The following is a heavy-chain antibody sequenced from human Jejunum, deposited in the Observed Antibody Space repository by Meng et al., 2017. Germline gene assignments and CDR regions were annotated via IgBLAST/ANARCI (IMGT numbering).Heavy chain of an antibody. Sequence: LEESGPGLVKPSGTLSLTCSVSGVSLSSNHWWSWVRQPPGKGLEWIGEMYHGGSTNYNPSLKSRVNISVDKSKNKFSLKLTSVTAADTGVYYCSNYVWGSPPTGVLSWGQGTLVTVSS. CDR2: MYHGGST. D-gene: IGHD3-16*01. CDR1: GVSLSSNHW. V-gene: IGHV4-4*02. CDR3: SNYVWGSPPTGVLS. J-gene: IGHJ5*02.